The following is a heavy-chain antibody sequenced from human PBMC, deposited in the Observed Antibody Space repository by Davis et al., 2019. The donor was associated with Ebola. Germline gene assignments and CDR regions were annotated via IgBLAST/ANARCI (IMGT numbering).Heavy chain of an antibody. D-gene: IGHD3-22*01. Sequence: PGGSLRLSCAASGFTFSDYYMSWIRQAPGKGLEWVSYISSSGSTIYYADSVKGRFTISRDNAKNSLYLQMNSLRAEDTAVYYCARSPPTYYYDSSGYCYFDYWGQGTLVTVSS. CDR1: GFTFSDYY. V-gene: IGHV3-11*04. CDR2: ISSSGSTI. CDR3: ARSPPTYYYDSSGYCYFDY. J-gene: IGHJ4*02.